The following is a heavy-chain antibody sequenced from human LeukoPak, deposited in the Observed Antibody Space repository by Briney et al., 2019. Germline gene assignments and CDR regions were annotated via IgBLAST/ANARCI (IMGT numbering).Heavy chain of an antibody. Sequence: PGGSLRLSCAASGFTSTSSWITWVRQAPGKGLEWVAHIKEDGTEEYYIDSVKGRFSISRDNAKNTLYLQMSSVRAEDTAVYYCARWNDGWELDYWGQGTLVSVSS. CDR1: GFTSTSSW. D-gene: IGHD1-1*01. CDR2: IKEDGTEE. CDR3: ARWNDGWELDY. V-gene: IGHV3-7*05. J-gene: IGHJ4*02.